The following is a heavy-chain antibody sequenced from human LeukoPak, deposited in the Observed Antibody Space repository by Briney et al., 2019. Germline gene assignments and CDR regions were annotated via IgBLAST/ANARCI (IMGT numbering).Heavy chain of an antibody. CDR1: GGSFSSYY. CDR3: ARTFGVVIPSYYFDY. D-gene: IGHD3-3*01. V-gene: IGHV4-59*01. Sequence: SETLSLTCAVYGGSFSSYYWSWIRQPPGKGLEWIGYIYYSGSTNYNPSLKSRVTISVDTSKNQFSLKLSSVTAADTAVYYCARTFGVVIPSYYFDYWGQGTLVTVSS. J-gene: IGHJ4*02. CDR2: IYYSGST.